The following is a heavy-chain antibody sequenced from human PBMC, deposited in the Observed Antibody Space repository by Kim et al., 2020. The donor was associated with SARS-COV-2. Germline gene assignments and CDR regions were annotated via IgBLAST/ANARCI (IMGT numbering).Heavy chain of an antibody. V-gene: IGHV3-30*03. CDR3: SYSSGYYYPFDY. J-gene: IGHJ4*02. D-gene: IGHD3-22*01. CDR1: GFTFSSYG. CDR2: ISYDGSTK. Sequence: GGSLRLSCAASGFTFSSYGMHWVRQAPGKGLEWVAVISYDGSTKYYADSVKGRFTISSDNSKNTLYLQMNSLRAEDTAVYYCSYSSGYYYPFDYWGQGTL.